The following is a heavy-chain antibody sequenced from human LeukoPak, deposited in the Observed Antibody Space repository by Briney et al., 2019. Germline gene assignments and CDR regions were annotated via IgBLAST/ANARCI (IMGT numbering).Heavy chain of an antibody. Sequence: SGKVICKASGYTLTGYGISRVRQAPGQRLEWMGWISAYNGNTNYAQKLQGRVTMTTDTSTSTAYMELRSLRSDDTAVYYCARVSLGGGIGDYWGQGTLVTVSS. CDR1: GYTLTGYG. J-gene: IGHJ4*02. CDR2: ISAYNGNT. V-gene: IGHV1-18*01. D-gene: IGHD3-16*01. CDR3: ARVSLGGGIGDY.